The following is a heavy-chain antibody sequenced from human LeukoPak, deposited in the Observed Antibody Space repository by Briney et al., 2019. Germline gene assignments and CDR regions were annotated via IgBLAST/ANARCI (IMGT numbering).Heavy chain of an antibody. Sequence: PSETLSLTCAVSGGSLSSSNWWSWVRQPPGKGLEWIGEIYHSGSTNYNPSLKSRVTISVDKSKNQFSLKLSSVTAADTAVYYCARDDLWFGAHYGMDVWGQGTTVTVSS. J-gene: IGHJ6*02. CDR2: IYHSGST. D-gene: IGHD3-10*01. CDR1: GGSLSSSNW. V-gene: IGHV4-4*02. CDR3: ARDDLWFGAHYGMDV.